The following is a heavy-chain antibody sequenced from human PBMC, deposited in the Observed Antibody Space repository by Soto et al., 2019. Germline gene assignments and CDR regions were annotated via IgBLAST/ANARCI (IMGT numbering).Heavy chain of an antibody. J-gene: IGHJ4*02. V-gene: IGHV1-18*01. CDR2: ISAYNGNT. Sequence: VKVSCKASGYTFTSYGISWVRQAPGQGLEWMGWISAYNGNTNYAQKLQGRVTMTTDTSTSTAYMELRSLRSDDTAVYYCARDRYDFWSGYYPRAFDYWGQGTLVTSPQ. CDR3: ARDRYDFWSGYYPRAFDY. CDR1: GYTFTSYG. D-gene: IGHD3-3*01.